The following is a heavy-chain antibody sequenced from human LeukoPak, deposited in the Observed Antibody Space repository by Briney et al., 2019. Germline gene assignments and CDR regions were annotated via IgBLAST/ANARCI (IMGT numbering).Heavy chain of an antibody. D-gene: IGHD6-19*01. CDR1: GVTFSSYA. V-gene: IGHV3-23*01. CDR2: ISGSGGST. J-gene: IGHJ4*02. CDR3: AKDLYSSGWYQDY. Sequence: PGGSLRLSCAASGVTFSSYAMSWVLQAPGEGLEWVSAISGSGGSTYYADSVKGRFTISRANSKNTLYLQMNSLRAEDTAVYYCAKDLYSSGWYQDYWGQGTLVTVSS.